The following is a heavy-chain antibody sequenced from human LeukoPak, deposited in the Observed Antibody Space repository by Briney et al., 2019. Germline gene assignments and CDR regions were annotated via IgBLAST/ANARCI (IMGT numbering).Heavy chain of an antibody. CDR3: ARGSDYSNGNIYEDDYEY. J-gene: IGHJ4*02. CDR1: GFTFDKYW. CDR2: INQDGRVK. V-gene: IGHV3-7*01. Sequence: GGSLRLSCAASGFTFDKYWMDWVRQASGKGLEWVAQINQDGRVKHYVDSVKGRFTISRDNAKNLVSLQMSSLRAEDTAVYYCARGSDYSNGNIYEDDYEYWGQGTLVTVSS. D-gene: IGHD2-8*01.